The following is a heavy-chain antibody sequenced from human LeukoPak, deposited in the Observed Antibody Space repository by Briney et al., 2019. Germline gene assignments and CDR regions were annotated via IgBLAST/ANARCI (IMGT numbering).Heavy chain of an antibody. CDR1: GGSISSGGYY. J-gene: IGHJ3*02. V-gene: IGHV4-31*03. CDR3: ARTRSPRTLFGGGDAFDI. CDR2: IYYSGST. D-gene: IGHD3-10*01. Sequence: SETLSLTCTVSGGSISSGGYYWSWIRQHPGKGLEWIGYIYYSGSTYYNPSLKSRVTISVDTSKNQFSLKLSSVTAADTAVYYCARTRSPRTLFGGGDAFDIWGQGTMVTVSS.